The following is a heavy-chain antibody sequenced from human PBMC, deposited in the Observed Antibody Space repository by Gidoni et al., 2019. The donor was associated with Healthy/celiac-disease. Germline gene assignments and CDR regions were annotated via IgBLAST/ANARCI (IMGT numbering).Heavy chain of an antibody. V-gene: IGHV3-66*01. CDR3: VWFGDPPNFGE. CDR1: GFTVSSNY. J-gene: IGHJ4*02. CDR2: IYSGGST. D-gene: IGHD3-10*01. Sequence: EVQPVESGGGLVPTGGSLRLSCAAPGFTVSSNYMSWVRQAPGKGLEWVSVIYSGGSTYYADSVKCRFTISSDNSKNTRYLQMNSLRAEDTAVYYCVWFGDPPNFGEWGQGTLVTVSS.